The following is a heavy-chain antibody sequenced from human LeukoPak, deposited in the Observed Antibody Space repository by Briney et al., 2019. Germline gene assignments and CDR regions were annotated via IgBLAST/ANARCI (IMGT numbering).Heavy chain of an antibody. J-gene: IGHJ4*02. D-gene: IGHD6-19*01. V-gene: IGHV5-10-1*01. CDR1: GYSFPTYW. Sequence: GESLKISCKGSGYSFPTYWISWVRQVPGKGLEWMGRIDPSDSYTNYSPSFQGHVTISADKSISTAYLQWSSLKASDTAMYYCASGNGWTLGYWGQGTLVTVSS. CDR3: ASGNGWTLGY. CDR2: IDPSDSYT.